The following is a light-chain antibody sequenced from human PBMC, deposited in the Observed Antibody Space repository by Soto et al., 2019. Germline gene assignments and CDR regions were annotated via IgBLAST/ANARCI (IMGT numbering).Light chain of an antibody. Sequence: QSALTQPASVSGSPGRSVTISCTGTSSDVGDFNYVSWYQHLPGRAPKLIIYDVTNRPSGISYRFSASKSGRTASLTISGLQDEHEADYDCSSDSSSTTHVVFGGGTKLTVL. CDR2: DVT. J-gene: IGLJ2*01. V-gene: IGLV2-14*03. CDR3: SSDSSSTTHVV. CDR1: SSDVGDFNY.